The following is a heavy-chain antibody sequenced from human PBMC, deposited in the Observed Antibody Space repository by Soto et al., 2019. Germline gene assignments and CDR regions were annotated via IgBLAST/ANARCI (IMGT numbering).Heavy chain of an antibody. CDR2: ISGSGGST. CDR1: GFTFSSYA. J-gene: IGHJ3*02. D-gene: IGHD2-8*01. V-gene: IGHV3-23*01. Sequence: GGSLRLSCAASGFTFSSYAMSWVRQAPGKGLEWVSAISGSGGSTYYADSVKGRFTISRDNSKNTLYLQMNSLRAEDTAVYYCAKDLFVVLMVYAAPHDAFDIWGQGTMVTVSS. CDR3: AKDLFVVLMVYAAPHDAFDI.